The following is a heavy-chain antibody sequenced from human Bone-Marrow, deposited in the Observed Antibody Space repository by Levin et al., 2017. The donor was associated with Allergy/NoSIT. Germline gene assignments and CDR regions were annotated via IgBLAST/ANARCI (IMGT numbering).Heavy chain of an antibody. CDR3: ARQEVGYGSGWYLAY. D-gene: IGHD6-19*01. CDR2: ISDDGSNK. V-gene: IGHV3-30-3*01. J-gene: IGHJ4*02. Sequence: GGSLRLSCVDVGFSFSNYAIHWVRQAPGKGLEWVAVISDDGSNKYYADSVKGRFTISRDNSKDTAYRQMYRLGPDDTAVYYCARQEVGYGSGWYLAYWGLGPRVTVYS. CDR1: GFSFSNYA.